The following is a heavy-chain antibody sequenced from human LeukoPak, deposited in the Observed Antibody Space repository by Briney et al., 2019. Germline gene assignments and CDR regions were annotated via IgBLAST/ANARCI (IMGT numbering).Heavy chain of an antibody. CDR1: GGSISSYY. Sequence: SETLSLTCTVSGGSISSYYWSWIRQPPGKGLEWIGYIYYSGSTNYNPSLKSRVTVSVDTSKNQFSLKLSSVTAEDTAVYYCARNGRETATGKQGYYYYYMDVWGKGTTVTVSS. J-gene: IGHJ6*03. CDR3: ARNGRETATGKQGYYYYYMDV. V-gene: IGHV4-59*01. CDR2: IYYSGST. D-gene: IGHD6-13*01.